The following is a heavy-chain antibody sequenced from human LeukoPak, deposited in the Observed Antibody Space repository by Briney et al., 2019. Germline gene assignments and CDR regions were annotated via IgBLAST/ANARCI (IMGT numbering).Heavy chain of an antibody. J-gene: IGHJ4*02. V-gene: IGHV1-8*01. Sequence: GASVTVSCKASGYTFTSYDINWVRQATGQGLEWMGWISPVSGITNYAQNFQGRVTMTWNTSISTAYMELSSLRSEDTAVYYCARGNFASGTYYNEDFWGQGTLVTVSS. CDR2: ISPVSGIT. CDR3: ARGNFASGTYYNEDF. CDR1: GYTFTSYD. D-gene: IGHD3-10*01.